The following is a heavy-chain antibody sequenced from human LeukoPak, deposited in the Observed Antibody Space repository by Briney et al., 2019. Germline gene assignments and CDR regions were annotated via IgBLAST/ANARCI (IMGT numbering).Heavy chain of an antibody. Sequence: GGSLRLSCAASGFTLSSYAMTWVRQAPGAGLQWVSTISVSGGSTYYADSVKGRFTISRDTSKSTLYLQMNSLRDEDTAVYYCAKYGSGTYYNGLYWGQGTLVTVSS. CDR1: GFTLSSYA. CDR2: ISVSGGST. D-gene: IGHD3-10*01. CDR3: AKYGSGTYYNGLY. J-gene: IGHJ4*02. V-gene: IGHV3-23*01.